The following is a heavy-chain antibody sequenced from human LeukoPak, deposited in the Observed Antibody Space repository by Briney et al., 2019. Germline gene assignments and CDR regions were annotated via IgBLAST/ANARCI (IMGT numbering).Heavy chain of an antibody. Sequence: ASVNVSCKTSGYTFIDYFIHWVRQAPGQGLEWMGRLNPNNGYTFYTEEFQGRVTMTSDTSISTAYMELTGLTSDDTALYYCARDLSSTSNWEFDYWGQGTLVTVSS. CDR1: GYTFIDYF. CDR3: ARDLSSTSNWEFDY. V-gene: IGHV1-2*06. J-gene: IGHJ4*02. CDR2: LNPNNGYT. D-gene: IGHD7-27*01.